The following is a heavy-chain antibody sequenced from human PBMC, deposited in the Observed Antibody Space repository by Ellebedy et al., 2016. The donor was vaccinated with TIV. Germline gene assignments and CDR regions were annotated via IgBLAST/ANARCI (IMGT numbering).Heavy chain of an antibody. CDR3: AKSGGLFSLRNALDN. CDR1: GFTFSQYA. J-gene: IGHJ4*02. CDR2: ISGEGGSS. V-gene: IGHV3-23*01. Sequence: GESLKISCEASGFTFSQYAMSWVRQAPGKGLEWVSSISGEGGSSYYADSVKGRFTVSRDNSKDTLFLQMNTLRADDTAVYYCAKSGGLFSLRNALDNWGQGTLVTVSS. D-gene: IGHD3-10*01.